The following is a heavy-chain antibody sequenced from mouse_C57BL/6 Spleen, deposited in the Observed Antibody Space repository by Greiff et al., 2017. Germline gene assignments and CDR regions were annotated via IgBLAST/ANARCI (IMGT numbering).Heavy chain of an antibody. CDR3: ARKQGGSSNAMDY. Sequence: DVKLVESGGGLVQPGGSLSLSCAASGFTFTDYYMSWVRQPPGKALEWLGFIRNKANGYTTAYSASVKGRFTISRAKSQSILYLQMNALRAEDSTTYYCARKQGGSSNAMDYWGQGTSVTVSA. J-gene: IGHJ4*01. CDR1: GFTFTDYY. CDR2: IRNKANGYTT. V-gene: IGHV7-3*01.